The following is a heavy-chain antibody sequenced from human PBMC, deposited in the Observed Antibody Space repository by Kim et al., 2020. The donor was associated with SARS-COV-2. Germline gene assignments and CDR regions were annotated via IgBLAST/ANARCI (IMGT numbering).Heavy chain of an antibody. CDR2: ISSSSSYI. CDR3: ARDTAMVLDAFDI. Sequence: GGSLRLSCAASGFTFSSYSMNWVRQAPGKGLEWVSYISSSSSYIYYADSVKGRFTISRDNAKNSLYLQMNSLRAEDTAVYYCARDTAMVLDAFDIWGQGTMVTVSS. J-gene: IGHJ3*02. V-gene: IGHV3-21*01. CDR1: GFTFSSYS. D-gene: IGHD5-18*01.